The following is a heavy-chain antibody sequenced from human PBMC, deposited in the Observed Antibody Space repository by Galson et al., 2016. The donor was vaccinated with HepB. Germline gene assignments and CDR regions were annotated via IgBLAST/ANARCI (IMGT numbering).Heavy chain of an antibody. D-gene: IGHD6-19*01. J-gene: IGHJ4*02. Sequence: CAISGDSVSSKSASWIWIRQSPSRGLEWLGRAYFRSKWYHDYAPSVKSRITITPDPSRNQFSLQLGSVTPEDTAIYYCSRGPRNYTSGWTFYYWGQGTLVTVSS. CDR1: GDSVSSKSAS. CDR2: AYFRSKWYH. V-gene: IGHV6-1*01. CDR3: SRGPRNYTSGWTFYY.